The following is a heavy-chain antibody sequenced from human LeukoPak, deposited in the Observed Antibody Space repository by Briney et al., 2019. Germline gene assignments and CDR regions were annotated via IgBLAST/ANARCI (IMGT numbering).Heavy chain of an antibody. V-gene: IGHV1-2*02. CDR2: INLNSGGT. J-gene: IGHJ6*03. D-gene: IGHD2-15*01. Sequence: ASLKVSCKASGYSFTGYYIQWFRQAPGQGFEWMGWINLNSGGTNYAQKFQGRVTMTRDTSISTAYLELSSLRSDDTAVYYCARANILLFSGYYMDVWGKGTTVTVSS. CDR1: GYSFTGYY. CDR3: ARANILLFSGYYMDV.